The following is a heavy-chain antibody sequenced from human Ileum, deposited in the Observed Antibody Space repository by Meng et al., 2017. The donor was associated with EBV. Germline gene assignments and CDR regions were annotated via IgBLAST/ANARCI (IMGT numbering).Heavy chain of an antibody. CDR3: ASGRDYAWHS. J-gene: IGHJ4*02. V-gene: IGHV4-4*02. Sequence: RRGSXPVLVKLSGXLSLTCVVAGDSISSNTWWSWVRQPPGKGLEWIGEIYHSGSTNYNPSFKSRVTMSVDKSKNQISLNLSSVTAADTAVYYCASGRDYAWHSWGRGTLVTVSS. D-gene: IGHD4-17*01. CDR1: GDSISSNTW. CDR2: IYHSGST.